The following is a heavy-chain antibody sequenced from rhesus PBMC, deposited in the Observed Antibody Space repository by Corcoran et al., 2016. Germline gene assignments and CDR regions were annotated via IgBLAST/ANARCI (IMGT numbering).Heavy chain of an antibody. Sequence: QVQLQESGPGLVKPSETLSLTCAASGGSISGGYDWYWIRQRPGKGLAWIGYSYVISGSTNYNPSLKNRVTISKDTSKNQFSLKLTSLTAADTAVYYRARQFYSSGWDAFDYWGQGVLVTVSS. CDR2: SYVISGST. J-gene: IGHJ4*01. CDR3: ARQFYSSGWDAFDY. V-gene: IGHV4-76*01. D-gene: IGHD6-31*01. CDR1: GGSISGGYD.